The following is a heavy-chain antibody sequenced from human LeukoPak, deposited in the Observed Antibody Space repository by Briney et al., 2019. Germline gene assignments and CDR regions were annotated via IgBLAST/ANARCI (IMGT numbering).Heavy chain of an antibody. CDR1: GFTFSSYS. CDR2: ISSSSSYK. V-gene: IGHV3-21*01. Sequence: KPGGSLRLSCVASGFTFSSYSTNWVRQAPGKGLEWVSSISSSSSYKYYTDSVKGRFTISRDNAKNSLYLQMNSLRAEDTAVYYCARSAAGTYYWGQGTLVTVSS. J-gene: IGHJ4*02. CDR3: ARSAAGTYY. D-gene: IGHD1-1*01.